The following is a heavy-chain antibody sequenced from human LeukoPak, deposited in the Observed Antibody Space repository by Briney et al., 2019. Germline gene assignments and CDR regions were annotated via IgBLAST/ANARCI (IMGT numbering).Heavy chain of an antibody. CDR3: AEARSSGWYLDP. D-gene: IGHD6-19*01. CDR2: IIPIFGTA. CDR1: GGTFSSYA. J-gene: IGHJ5*02. Sequence: ASVKVSCKASGGTFSSYAISWVRQAPGQGLEWMGGIIPIFGTANYAQKFQGRVTITADESTSTAYMELSSLRSEDTAVYYCAEARSSGWYLDPWGQGNLVTVSS. V-gene: IGHV1-69*13.